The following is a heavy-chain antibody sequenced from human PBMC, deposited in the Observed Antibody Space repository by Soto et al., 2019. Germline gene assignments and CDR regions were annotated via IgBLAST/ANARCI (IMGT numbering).Heavy chain of an antibody. D-gene: IGHD4-4*01. V-gene: IGHV3-33*08. CDR1: GFTFSSYG. Sequence: GGSLRLSCAASGFTFSSYGMHWVRQAPGKGLEWVAVIWYDGSNKYYADSVKGRFTISRDNSKNTLYLQMNSLRAEDTAVYYCARGHTTVTMGPYYYYMDVWGKGTTVTVSS. CDR3: ARGHTTVTMGPYYYYMDV. J-gene: IGHJ6*03. CDR2: IWYDGSNK.